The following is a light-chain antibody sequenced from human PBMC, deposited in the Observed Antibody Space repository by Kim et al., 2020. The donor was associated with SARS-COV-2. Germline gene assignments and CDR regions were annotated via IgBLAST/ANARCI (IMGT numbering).Light chain of an antibody. CDR3: QQSNSFPYT. Sequence: SASVRDRVTITCRASQGIAGWLAWYQQKPGKAPKFLIFVASSLQSGVPSRFSASGSGTDFTLTISDLQPEDFATYYCQQSNSFPYTFGQGTKLEI. V-gene: IGKV1-12*02. CDR1: QGIAGW. J-gene: IGKJ2*01. CDR2: VAS.